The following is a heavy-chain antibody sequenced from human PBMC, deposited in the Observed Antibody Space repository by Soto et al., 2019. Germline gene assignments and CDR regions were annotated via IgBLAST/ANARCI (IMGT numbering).Heavy chain of an antibody. CDR3: ARDPFYGDYYYYYGMDV. V-gene: IGHV1-69*04. CDR2: IIPILGIA. Sequence: ASVKVSCKASGGTFSSYTISWVRQAPGQGLEWMGRIIPILGIANYAQKFQGRVTITADKSTSTAYMELSSLRSEDTAVYYCARDPFYGDYYYYYGMDVWSQGTTVTVSS. D-gene: IGHD4-17*01. J-gene: IGHJ6*02. CDR1: GGTFSSYT.